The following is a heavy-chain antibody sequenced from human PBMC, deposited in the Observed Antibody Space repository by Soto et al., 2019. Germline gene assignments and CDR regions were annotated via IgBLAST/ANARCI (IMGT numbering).Heavy chain of an antibody. V-gene: IGHV4-31*03. CDR2: IYSTGAH. CDR3: ASGTFNHISFDF. CDR1: AGSITTGGTY. D-gene: IGHD2-21*01. J-gene: IGHJ4*01. Sequence: SQTLSLTCSVSAGSITTGGTYWSWALLLAGKGLQWVGYIYSTGAHYCIPALKSRFTISLDTSENRFSLKLTSVAAADTAVYYCASGTFNHISFDFWGHGRQVTVSS.